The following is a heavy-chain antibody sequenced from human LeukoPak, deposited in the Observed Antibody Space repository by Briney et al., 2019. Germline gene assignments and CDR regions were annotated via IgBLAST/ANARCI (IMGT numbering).Heavy chain of an antibody. D-gene: IGHD3-22*01. V-gene: IGHV4-59*01. Sequence: LECIGYIYYSGSTNYNPSLKSRVTISVDTSKNQFSLKLSSVTAADTAVYYCAAYSSGYYGVDYWGQGTLVTVSS. CDR3: AAYSSGYYGVDY. J-gene: IGHJ4*02. CDR2: IYYSGST.